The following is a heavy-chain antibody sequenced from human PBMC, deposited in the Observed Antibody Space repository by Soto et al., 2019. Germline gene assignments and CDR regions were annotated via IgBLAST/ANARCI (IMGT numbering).Heavy chain of an antibody. D-gene: IGHD3-9*01. Sequence: QVQLVQSGAEVQKPGSSVKVSCRASGGTFSGYVITWVRQAPGHGLEWMGEIVPILGIPSYAQKFQGRVTIKADESTSTVYVELSNLRSEDSAVYYCARGGFYEILTGSYPIDAFHLWGQVTMVTVSS. V-gene: IGHV1-69*01. CDR3: ARGGFYEILTGSYPIDAFHL. CDR2: IVPILGIP. CDR1: GGTFSGYV. J-gene: IGHJ3*01.